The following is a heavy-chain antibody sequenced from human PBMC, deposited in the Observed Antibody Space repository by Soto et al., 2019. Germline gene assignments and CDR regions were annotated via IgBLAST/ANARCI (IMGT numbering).Heavy chain of an antibody. CDR3: VRLIGNSWLDF. CDR1: GDSVSSSSVT. D-gene: IGHD5-12*01. J-gene: IGHJ5*01. CDR2: TYYRSKWYN. Sequence: SQTLSLTCAISGDSVSSSSVTWNWIRQSPSRGLEWLGRTYYRSKWYNDYAESVKSRITINPDTSKNQFSLHLNSVTPEDTAVFYCVRLIGNSWLDFWGQEPLVTVSS. V-gene: IGHV6-1*01.